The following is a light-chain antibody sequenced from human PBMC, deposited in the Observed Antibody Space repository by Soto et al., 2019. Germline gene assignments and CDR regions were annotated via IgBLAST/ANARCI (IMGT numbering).Light chain of an antibody. Sequence: IVLTQSPGTLSVSPGERATLSCRASQSVSSSYLAWYQQKPGQAPRLLIYGASSRATGIPDRFSGTGSGTDFTLTINNLEPEDFAVYYCQVRTNWSIAFGRGTRLEIK. CDR2: GAS. CDR3: QVRTNWSIA. J-gene: IGKJ5*01. V-gene: IGKV3D-20*02. CDR1: QSVSSSY.